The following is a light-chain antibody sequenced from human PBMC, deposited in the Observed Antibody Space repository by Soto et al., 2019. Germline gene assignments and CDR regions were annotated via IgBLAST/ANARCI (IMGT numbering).Light chain of an antibody. CDR1: QSVSSN. J-gene: IGKJ5*01. V-gene: IGKV3D-15*01. CDR3: QQYNSYPIT. CDR2: GAS. Sequence: EIVMTQSPATLSVSPGERATLSCRASQSVSSNLAWYQQKPGQAPRLLIYGASSRATGIPDRFSGTGSGTDFTLTISSLQPDDFATYYCQQYNSYPITFGQGTRLEIK.